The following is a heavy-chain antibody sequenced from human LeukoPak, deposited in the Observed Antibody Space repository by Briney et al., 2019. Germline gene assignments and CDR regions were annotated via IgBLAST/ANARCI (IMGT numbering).Heavy chain of an antibody. D-gene: IGHD5-18*01. Sequence: PSGTLSLTCTVSGGSISSGGYYWSWIRQHPGKGLEWIGYIYYSGSTYYNPSLKSRVTISVDTSKNQFSLKLSSVTAADTAVYYCAREVQLEWDYYYGMGVWGQGTTVTVSS. J-gene: IGHJ6*02. CDR3: AREVQLEWDYYYGMGV. CDR1: GGSISSGGYY. V-gene: IGHV4-31*03. CDR2: IYYSGST.